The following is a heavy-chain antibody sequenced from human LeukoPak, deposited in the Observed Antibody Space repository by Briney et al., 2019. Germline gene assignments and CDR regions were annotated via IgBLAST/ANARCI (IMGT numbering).Heavy chain of an antibody. CDR1: GFTLSSYD. V-gene: IGHV3-21*06. Sequence: GVSLRLYCTGYGFTLSSYDMNWVRRAPGQGLESVSSNRKSSRDIYYTDSVKGRFTISRDNAKNSLYLQMNSLRAEDTAVYYCVTDYGGSSGAFDIWGQGTMVTVSS. CDR3: VTDYGGSSGAFDI. J-gene: IGHJ3*02. CDR2: NRKSSRDI. D-gene: IGHD4-23*01.